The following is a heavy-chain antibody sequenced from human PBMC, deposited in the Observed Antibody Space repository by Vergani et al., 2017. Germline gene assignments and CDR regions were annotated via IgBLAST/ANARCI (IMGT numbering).Heavy chain of an antibody. CDR3: ARQFWVSQGVGAFET. D-gene: IGHD3-16*01. J-gene: IGHJ3*02. Sequence: QVQLQESGPGLVKPSETLSLTCSVSGHSISRGYYWGWIRQPPGKGLEWIATVFHSGSAYYIPSLRRRVTISVETSKNQFSLRLTTLTAADTAVYYCARQFWVSQGVGAFETWGRGTEVSVSS. CDR1: GHSISRGYY. CDR2: VFHSGSA. V-gene: IGHV4-38-2*02.